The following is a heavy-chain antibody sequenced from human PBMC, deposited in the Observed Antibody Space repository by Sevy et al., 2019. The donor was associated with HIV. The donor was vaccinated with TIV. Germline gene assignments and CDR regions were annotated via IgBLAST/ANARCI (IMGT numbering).Heavy chain of an antibody. CDR2: INPNSGGT. J-gene: IGHJ6*02. D-gene: IGHD6-19*01. V-gene: IGHV1-2*06. CDR3: ARYSSPTSDKYSSGWYYYYGMDV. Sequence: ASVKVSCKASGYTFTGYYMHWVRQAPGQGLEWMGRINPNSGGTNYAQKFQGRVTMTRDTSISTAHMELSRLRSDDTAVYYCARYSSPTSDKYSSGWYYYYGMDVWGQGTTVTVSS. CDR1: GYTFTGYY.